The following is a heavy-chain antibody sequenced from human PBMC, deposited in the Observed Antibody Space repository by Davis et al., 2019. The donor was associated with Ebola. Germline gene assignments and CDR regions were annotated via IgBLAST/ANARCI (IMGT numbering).Heavy chain of an antibody. D-gene: IGHD3-3*01. CDR1: GFTFSNYW. CDR3: ASCPYYDIWSGYHPVDY. V-gene: IGHV3-7*03. CDR2: IKQDGSEK. Sequence: GESLKISCVASGFTFSNYWMSWVRQAPGKGLEWVANIKQDGSEKYYMDSVKGRFTVSRDNAKNSLYLQMNSLRAEDTAVYYCASCPYYDIWSGYHPVDYWGQGTLVAVSS. J-gene: IGHJ4*02.